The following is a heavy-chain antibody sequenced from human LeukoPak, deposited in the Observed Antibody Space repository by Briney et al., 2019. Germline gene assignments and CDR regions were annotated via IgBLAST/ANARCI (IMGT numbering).Heavy chain of an antibody. J-gene: IGHJ4*02. CDR1: GHNFTSYG. V-gene: IGHV1-18*01. CDR3: ARDQGPFSGSYLDY. Sequence: ASVKVSCKASGHNFTSYGISWVRQAPGQGLEWMGWISAYNGNTNYAQKLQGRVTMTTDTSTSTAYMELRSLRSDDTAVYYCARDQGPFSGSYLDYWGQGTLVTVSS. CDR2: ISAYNGNT. D-gene: IGHD1-26*01.